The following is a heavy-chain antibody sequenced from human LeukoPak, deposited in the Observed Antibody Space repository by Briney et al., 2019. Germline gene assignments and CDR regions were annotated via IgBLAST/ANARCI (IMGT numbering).Heavy chain of an antibody. V-gene: IGHV4-4*07. CDR3: ARDSEAGISPFDY. J-gene: IGHJ4*02. CDR1: GGSISSYY. D-gene: IGHD2-21*01. CDR2: IYTSGST. Sequence: SETLSLTCTVSGGSISSYYRSWIRQPAGKGLEWIGRIYTSGSTNYNPSLKSRVTMSVDTSKNQFSLKLSSVTAADTAVYYCARDSEAGISPFDYWGQGTLVTVSS.